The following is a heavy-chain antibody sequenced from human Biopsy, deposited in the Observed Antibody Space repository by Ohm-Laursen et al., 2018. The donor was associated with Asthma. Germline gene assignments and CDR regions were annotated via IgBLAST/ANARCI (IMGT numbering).Heavy chain of an antibody. V-gene: IGHV1-69*13. J-gene: IGHJ6*02. CDR3: ARGYSGSDRIVYYYSGLEV. Sequence: VKISCKASGDSFNYYAISWVRQAPGQGLEWMGGLIPVLGTPDHAQMFEGRVTITADESTSTAYMELSSLSSEDTAVYYCARGYSGSDRIVYYYSGLEVWGQGTTVTVSS. CDR1: GDSFNYYA. CDR2: LIPVLGTP. D-gene: IGHD5-12*01.